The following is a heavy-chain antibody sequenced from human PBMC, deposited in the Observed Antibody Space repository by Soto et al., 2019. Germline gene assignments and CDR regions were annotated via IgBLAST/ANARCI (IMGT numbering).Heavy chain of an antibody. CDR1: GYTFIDYS. CDR2: ISPYNGNT. J-gene: IGHJ4*02. V-gene: IGHV1-18*01. Sequence: QVQLVQSGAEVKKPGASVKVSCKASGYTFIDYSISWVRQAPGQGLEWVGWISPYNGNTKYIQNLQGRVTVPTDTSTSTAYMELRGLRSDDSAMYYCAREGSCSGGSCYWDYWGQGTLVSVSS. CDR3: AREGSCSGGSCYWDY. D-gene: IGHD2-15*01.